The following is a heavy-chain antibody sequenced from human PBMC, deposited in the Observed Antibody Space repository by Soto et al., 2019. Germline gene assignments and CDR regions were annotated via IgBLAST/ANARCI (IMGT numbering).Heavy chain of an antibody. CDR2: ISAYNGNT. CDR3: ARDWSYYDFWSGSNWFDP. J-gene: IGHJ5*02. Sequence: GASVNVSCTASGYTYTIYGSSWVRQAPGQGLEWMGWISAYNGNTNYAQKLQGRVTMTTDTSTSTAYMELRSLRSDDTAVYYCARDWSYYDFWSGSNWFDPWGQGTLVTVSS. V-gene: IGHV1-18*01. CDR1: GYTYTIYG. D-gene: IGHD3-3*01.